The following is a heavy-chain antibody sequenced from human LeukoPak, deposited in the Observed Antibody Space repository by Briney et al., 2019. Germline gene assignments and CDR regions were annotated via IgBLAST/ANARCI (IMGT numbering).Heavy chain of an antibody. CDR1: GGPISSYC. CDR2: IYASGST. D-gene: IGHD1-26*01. CDR3: ARGVVGATAFAY. J-gene: IGHJ4*02. V-gene: IGHV4-4*07. Sequence: SETLSLTCTVSGGPISSYCWSWVRQSPGKGLEWIGRIYASGSTNYNPSLQGRVTMSVDTSRGQFFLMVHSVTAADTAVYYCARGVVGATAFAYWGQGTVVTASS.